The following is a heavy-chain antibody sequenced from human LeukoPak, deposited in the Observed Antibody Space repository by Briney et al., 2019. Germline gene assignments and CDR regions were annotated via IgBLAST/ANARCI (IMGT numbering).Heavy chain of an antibody. CDR2: IYPGDSDT. Sequence: GESLKISCKGSGYSFTSYWIGWVRQIPGKGLEWMGIIYPGDSDTRYSPSFQGQVTISADKSISTAYLQWSSLKASDTAMYYCARHPIVGATPHWFDPWGQGTLVTVSS. CDR3: ARHPIVGATPHWFDP. CDR1: GYSFTSYW. V-gene: IGHV5-51*01. D-gene: IGHD1-26*01. J-gene: IGHJ5*02.